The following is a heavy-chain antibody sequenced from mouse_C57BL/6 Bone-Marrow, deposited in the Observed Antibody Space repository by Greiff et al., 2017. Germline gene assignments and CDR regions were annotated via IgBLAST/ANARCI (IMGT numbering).Heavy chain of an antibody. CDR1: GFTFSSSG. V-gene: IGHV5-6*01. D-gene: IGHD2-2*01. CDR3: ARHGSTMVTG. Sequence: EVQLVESGGDLVKPGGSLKLSCAASGFTFSSSGMSWVRQTPVTRLEWVATISSGGSYTYSPDSVKGRFTISRDNAKNTLYLQMSSLKSEDTAMYYCARHGSTMVTGWGQGTTLTVAS. J-gene: IGHJ2*01. CDR2: ISSGGSYT.